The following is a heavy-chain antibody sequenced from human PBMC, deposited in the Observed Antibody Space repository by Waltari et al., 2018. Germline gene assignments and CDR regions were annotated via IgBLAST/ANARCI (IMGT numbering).Heavy chain of an antibody. CDR3: AGRPLYTVVWHGFDY. Sequence: QLQLQESGPGLVKPSATLSLTCNVSNGSISTNTSYWAWIRQPPGKGLEWIGSIFYTGNVYYNPSLQSRVTMSVDTSRNQFSLKLRSVTAADTAVYYCAGRPLYTVVWHGFDYWGRGALVTVSS. CDR2: IFYTGNV. V-gene: IGHV4-39*07. J-gene: IGHJ4*02. CDR1: NGSISTNTSY. D-gene: IGHD2-2*02.